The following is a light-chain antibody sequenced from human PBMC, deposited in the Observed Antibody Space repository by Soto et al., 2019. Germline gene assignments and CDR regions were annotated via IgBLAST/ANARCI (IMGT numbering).Light chain of an antibody. J-gene: IGKJ1*01. V-gene: IGKV1-5*01. CDR3: QQRWT. Sequence: DIQMTQSPSTLSASVGDRVTITCRASQSISSWLAWYQQKPGKAPKLLIYDASSLGSGVPSRFSGSGSGTEFTLTISSLQPDDFATYYCQQRWTFGQGTKVDIK. CDR1: QSISSW. CDR2: DAS.